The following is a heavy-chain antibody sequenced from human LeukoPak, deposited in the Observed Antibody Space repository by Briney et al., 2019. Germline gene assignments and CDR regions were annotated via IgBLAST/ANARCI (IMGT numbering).Heavy chain of an antibody. Sequence: PSETLSLTCAVYGGSFSGYYWSWIRQPPGKGLEWIGEINHSGSTNYSPSLKSRVTISVDTSKNQFSLKLNSVTAAGTAVYYCARPTTVTTHYFQHWGQGTLVTVSS. CDR1: GGSFSGYY. J-gene: IGHJ1*01. CDR2: INHSGST. D-gene: IGHD4-17*01. CDR3: ARPTTVTTHYFQH. V-gene: IGHV4-34*01.